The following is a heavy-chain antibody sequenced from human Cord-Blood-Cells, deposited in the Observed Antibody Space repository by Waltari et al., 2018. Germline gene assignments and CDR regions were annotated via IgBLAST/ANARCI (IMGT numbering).Heavy chain of an antibody. J-gene: IGHJ3*02. V-gene: IGHV1-8*03. CDR3: ARGEGYSGYDDAFDI. CDR1: GYPFTSYD. CDR2: MNPNSSNT. Sequence: QVQLVQSGAEVKKPGASEKVSCKASGYPFTSYDINWVRQATGQGLEWMGWMNPNSSNTGYAQKFQGRVTITRNTSISTAYMELSSLRSEDTAVYYCARGEGYSGYDDAFDIWGQGTMVTVSS. D-gene: IGHD5-12*01.